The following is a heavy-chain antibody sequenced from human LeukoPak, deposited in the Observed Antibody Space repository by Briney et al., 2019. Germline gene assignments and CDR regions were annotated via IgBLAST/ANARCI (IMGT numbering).Heavy chain of an antibody. CDR3: AKVGGLFHHFDY. J-gene: IGHJ4*02. Sequence: GGSLRLSCAASGFTFSSYAMHWVRQAPGKGLEWVAFIRYDGSNKYYADSVEGRFTISRDNSKNTLYLQMSSLRAEDTAVYYCAKVGGLFHHFDYWGQGTLVTVSS. CDR1: GFTFSSYA. V-gene: IGHV3-30*02. CDR2: IRYDGSNK. D-gene: IGHD3-16*01.